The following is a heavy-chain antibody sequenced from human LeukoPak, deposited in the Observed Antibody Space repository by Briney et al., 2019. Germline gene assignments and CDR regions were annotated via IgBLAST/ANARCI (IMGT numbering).Heavy chain of an antibody. J-gene: IGHJ4*02. CDR1: GYTFTSYG. CDR2: ISAYNGNT. Sequence: ASVKVSCKASGYTFTSYGIGWVRQAPGQGLEWMGWISAYNGNTNYAQKLQGRVTMTTDTSTSTAYMELRSLRSDDTAVYYCARLSGWYPKVEFYYFDYWGQGTLVTVSS. CDR3: ARLSGWYPKVEFYYFDY. V-gene: IGHV1-18*01. D-gene: IGHD6-19*01.